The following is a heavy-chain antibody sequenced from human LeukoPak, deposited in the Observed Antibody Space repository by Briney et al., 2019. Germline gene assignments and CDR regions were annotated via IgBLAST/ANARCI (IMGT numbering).Heavy chain of an antibody. CDR1: GGTFSSYA. J-gene: IGHJ4*02. Sequence: GSSVKVSCKASGGTFSSYAISWVRQAPGQGLEWMGGIIPIFGTANYAQKFQGRVTITADKSTGTAYMELSSLRSEDTAVYYCARGIKSYDSSGYYQYWGQGTLVTVSS. CDR2: IIPIFGTA. CDR3: ARGIKSYDSSGYYQY. D-gene: IGHD3-22*01. V-gene: IGHV1-69*06.